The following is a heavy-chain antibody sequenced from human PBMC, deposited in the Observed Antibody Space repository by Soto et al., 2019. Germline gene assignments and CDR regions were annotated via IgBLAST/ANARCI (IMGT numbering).Heavy chain of an antibody. V-gene: IGHV4-34*01. CDR2: MSHSGGT. D-gene: IGHD1-1*01. J-gene: IGHJ3*02. CDR3: ARVERGTATTVVDAFDI. Sequence: QVQLQQWGAGLLKPSETLSLTCAVSGGFVSSGSYYWSWIRQPPGKGLEWIGEMSHSGGTHFTPSLKSRVTITVDTTKNQFSLKVSSVTAADTALYYCARVERGTATTVVDAFDICGPGTMVTVAS. CDR1: GGFVSSGSYY.